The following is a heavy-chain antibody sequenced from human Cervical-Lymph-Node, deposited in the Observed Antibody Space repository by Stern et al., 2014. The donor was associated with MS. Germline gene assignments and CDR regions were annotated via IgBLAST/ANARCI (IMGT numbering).Heavy chain of an antibody. J-gene: IGHJ6*02. V-gene: IGHV1-69*01. Sequence: VQLVESGAEVKKPGSSVKVSCKASGGTFSSYAISWVRQAPGQGLEWRGGIIPIFGTANYAQKFQGTVTITADEPTRTAHMERRSLRAEDTAVYYCARGELKEGLVRGMDVWGQGTTVTVSS. CDR3: ARGELKEGLVRGMDV. D-gene: IGHD1-26*01. CDR2: IIPIFGTA. CDR1: GGTFSSYA.